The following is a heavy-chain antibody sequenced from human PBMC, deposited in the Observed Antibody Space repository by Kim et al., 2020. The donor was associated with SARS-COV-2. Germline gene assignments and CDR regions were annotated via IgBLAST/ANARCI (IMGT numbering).Heavy chain of an antibody. CDR1: GGSISSGSYY. V-gene: IGHV4-61*02. D-gene: IGHD3-16*02. J-gene: IGHJ6*02. CDR3: ARERIGRLGELSLYGMDV. CDR2: IYTSGST. Sequence: SETLSLTCTVSGGSISSGSYYWSWIRQPAGKGLEWIGRIYTSGSTNYNPSLKSRLTISEDTPKNTFSLKLNSVTAAHTAVYYCARERIGRLGELSLYGMDVWGQGTTVTVSS.